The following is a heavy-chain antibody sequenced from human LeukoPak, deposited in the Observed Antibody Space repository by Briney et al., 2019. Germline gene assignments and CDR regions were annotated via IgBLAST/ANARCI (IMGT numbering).Heavy chain of an antibody. D-gene: IGHD6-19*01. CDR3: ARAEQWLVFFDY. CDR2: INHSGST. Sequence: KPSETLSLTCAVYGGSFSGYYWSWIRQPPGKGLEWIGEINHSGSTNYNPSLKSRVTISVDTSKNQFSLKLSSVTAADTAVYYCARAEQWLVFFDYWGQGTLVTVSS. V-gene: IGHV4-34*01. CDR1: GGSFSGYY. J-gene: IGHJ4*02.